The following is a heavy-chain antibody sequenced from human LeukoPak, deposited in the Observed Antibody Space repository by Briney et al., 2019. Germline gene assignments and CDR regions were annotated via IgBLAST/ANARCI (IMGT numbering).Heavy chain of an antibody. V-gene: IGHV3-21*01. CDR2: ISSSSSYI. CDR3: AREVAVAANDY. D-gene: IGHD6-19*01. CDR1: RFTFSSYS. Sequence: GGSLRLSCAASRFTFSSYSMNWVRQAPGKGLEWVSSISSSSSYIYYADSVKGRFTISRDNAKNSLYLQMNSLRAEDTAVYYCAREVAVAANDYWGQGTLVTVSS. J-gene: IGHJ4*02.